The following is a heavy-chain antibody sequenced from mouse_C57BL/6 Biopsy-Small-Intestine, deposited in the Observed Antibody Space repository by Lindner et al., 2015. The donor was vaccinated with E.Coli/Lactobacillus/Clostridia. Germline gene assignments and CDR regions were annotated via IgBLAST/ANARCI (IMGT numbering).Heavy chain of an antibody. CDR3: TTGAY. CDR2: IFPGNGDT. V-gene: IGHV1-80*01. Sequence: VQLQESGAELVKPGASVKISCKASGYAFSNFWMNWVRQRPEKGLEWIGQIFPGNGDTIYNGNFKGKATMTADTSSNTAYLQLSSLTSEDTAVYYCTTGAYWGQGTLVTVSA. D-gene: IGHD1-1*01. CDR1: GYAFSNFW. J-gene: IGHJ3*01.